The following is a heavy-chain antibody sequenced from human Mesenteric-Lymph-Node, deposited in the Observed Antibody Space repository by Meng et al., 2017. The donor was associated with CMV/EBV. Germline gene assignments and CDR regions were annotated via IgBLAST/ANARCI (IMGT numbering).Heavy chain of an antibody. J-gene: IGHJ4*02. CDR1: GFSLSTSGVG. V-gene: IGHV2-5*02. D-gene: IGHD6-13*01. CDR3: AHSSGIAAAGPFYFDY. Sequence: QITLKESGPTLVKPTQTPTLTCPFSGFSLSTSGVGVGWIRQPPGKALEWLALIYWDDDKRYSPSLKSRLTITKETSKNQVVLTMTNMDPVDTATYYCAHSSGIAAAGPFYFDYWGQGTLVTVSS. CDR2: IYWDDDK.